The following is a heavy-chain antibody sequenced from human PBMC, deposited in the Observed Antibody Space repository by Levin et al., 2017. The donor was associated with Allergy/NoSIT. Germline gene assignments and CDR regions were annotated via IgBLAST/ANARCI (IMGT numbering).Heavy chain of an antibody. CDR1: GGSLRSGDRY. D-gene: IGHD5-24*01. J-gene: IGHJ4*02. CDR3: ARVAYSRNGFTPGGGFDS. Sequence: TSETLSLTCGVSGGSLRSGDRYWSWLRQSPGTTLEWIGYIYDSGSTYYNPSLKSRLSMSTDMSRNQFSLDLDSVTAAATAVYFCARVAYSRNGFTPGGGFDSWGPGIPVIVSS. CDR2: IYDSGST. V-gene: IGHV4-30-4*01.